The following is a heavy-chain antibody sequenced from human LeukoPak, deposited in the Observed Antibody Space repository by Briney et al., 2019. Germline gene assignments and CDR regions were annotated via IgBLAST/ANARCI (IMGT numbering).Heavy chain of an antibody. CDR1: GGSLSGYI. J-gene: IGHJ4*02. CDR3: VRADGRDGYRGLVDY. CDR2: INHSGST. D-gene: IGHD5-24*01. Sequence: SETPSLTCAVYGGSLSGYIWSWIRQPPGKGVEWIGEINHSGSTDYSPSLKSRVTMSVDTSRNQFSLKLNSVTAADAAVYYCVRADGRDGYRGLVDYWGQGTLVTVSA. V-gene: IGHV4-34*01.